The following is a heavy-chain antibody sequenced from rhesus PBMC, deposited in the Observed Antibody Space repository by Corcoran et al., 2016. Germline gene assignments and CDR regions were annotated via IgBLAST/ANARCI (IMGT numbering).Heavy chain of an antibody. D-gene: IGHD4-29*01. CDR2: ISYDGSKK. Sequence: EVQLVESGGGLVQPGGSLRLSCAASGFTFRSYGMHWVRQAPGKGLEWVAVISYDGSKKDYADSVKDRFTISRDNSKIMLYLQMTNLKLEDTAVYYCAREGGSSYSFDYWGQGVLVTVSS. CDR3: AREGGSSYSFDY. V-gene: IGHV3-54*02. J-gene: IGHJ4*01. CDR1: GFTFRSYG.